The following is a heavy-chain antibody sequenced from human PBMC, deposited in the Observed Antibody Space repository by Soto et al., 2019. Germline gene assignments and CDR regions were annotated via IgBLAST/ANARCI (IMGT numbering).Heavy chain of an antibody. D-gene: IGHD3-9*01. CDR1: GFTVSSNY. Sequence: GGSLRLSCAASGFTVSSNYMSWVRQAPGKGLEWVSVIYSGGSTYYADSVKGRFTISRDNSKNTLYLQMNSLRAEDTAVYHCARSFDYDILTGYTSYFDYWGQGTLVTVSS. CDR3: ARSFDYDILTGYTSYFDY. J-gene: IGHJ4*02. CDR2: IYSGGST. V-gene: IGHV3-66*01.